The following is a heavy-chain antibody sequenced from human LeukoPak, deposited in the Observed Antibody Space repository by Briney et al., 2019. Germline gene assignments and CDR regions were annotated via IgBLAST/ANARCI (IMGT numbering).Heavy chain of an antibody. CDR2: IIPMFGTA. Sequence: SVKVSCKASGGTFSSYAISWVRQAPGQGLEWMGGIIPMFGTANYAQKFQGRVTIIADESTSTAYMELSSLRSEDTAVYYCARQAAQLELDYWGQGTLVTVSP. CDR3: ARQAAQLELDY. J-gene: IGHJ4*02. V-gene: IGHV1-69*13. CDR1: GGTFSSYA. D-gene: IGHD1-1*01.